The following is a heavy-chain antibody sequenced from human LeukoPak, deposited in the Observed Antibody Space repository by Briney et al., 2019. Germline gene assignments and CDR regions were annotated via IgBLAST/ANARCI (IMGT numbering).Heavy chain of an antibody. Sequence: ASVKVSCKASGYTFTSYAMNWVRQAPGQGLEWMGWINTNTGNPTYAQGFTGRFVFSLDTSVSTAYLQISSLKAEDTAVYYCAREFRETATINFDYWGQGTLVTVSS. D-gene: IGHD5-24*01. CDR2: INTNTGNP. CDR3: AREFRETATINFDY. V-gene: IGHV7-4-1*02. CDR1: GYTFTSYA. J-gene: IGHJ4*02.